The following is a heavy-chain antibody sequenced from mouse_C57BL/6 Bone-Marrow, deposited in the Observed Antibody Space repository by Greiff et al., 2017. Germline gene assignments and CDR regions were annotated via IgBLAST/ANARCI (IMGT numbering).Heavy chain of an antibody. V-gene: IGHV1-64*01. CDR1: GYTFTSYW. D-gene: IGHD2-3*01. J-gene: IGHJ3*01. CDR3: ARGGYLAWFAY. CDR2: IHPNSGST. Sequence: QVQLQQSGAELVKPGASVKLSCKASGYTFTSYWMHWVQQRPGQGLEWIGMIHPNSGSTNYNQKFKGKSTLTVDKSSSTAYMQLSSLTSEDSAVYYCARGGYLAWFAYWGQGTLVTVSA.